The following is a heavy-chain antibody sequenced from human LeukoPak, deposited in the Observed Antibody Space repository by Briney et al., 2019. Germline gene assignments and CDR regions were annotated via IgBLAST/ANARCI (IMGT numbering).Heavy chain of an antibody. D-gene: IGHD5-18*01. CDR1: GYTLTELS. V-gene: IGHV1-24*01. CDR2: FDPEDGET. Sequence: GASVKVSCKVSGYTLTELSMHWVRQAPGKGLEWMGGFDPEDGETIYAQKFQGRVTMTEDTSTDTAYMELSSLRSEDTAVYYCATDPAGGYSYGSNNDYWGQGTLVTVSS. J-gene: IGHJ4*02. CDR3: ATDPAGGYSYGSNNDY.